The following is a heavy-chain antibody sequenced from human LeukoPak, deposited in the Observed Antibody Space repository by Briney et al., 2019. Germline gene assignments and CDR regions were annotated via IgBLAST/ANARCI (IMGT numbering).Heavy chain of an antibody. Sequence: PGGSLRLSCAASGFTFSSFGMHWVRQAPGKGLEWVAVISYDGSSKYYADSVKGRFTISRDNSKNTLYLQMNSLRAEDTAVYYCARDSPTTVTGASDIWGQGTMVTVSS. CDR3: ARDSPTTVTGASDI. CDR2: ISYDGSSK. V-gene: IGHV3-30*03. J-gene: IGHJ3*02. CDR1: GFTFSSFG. D-gene: IGHD4-17*01.